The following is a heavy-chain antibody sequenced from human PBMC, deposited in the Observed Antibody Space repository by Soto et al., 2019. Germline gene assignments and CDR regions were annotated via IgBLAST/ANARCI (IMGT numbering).Heavy chain of an antibody. CDR1: GGTFSSYA. J-gene: IGHJ4*02. CDR3: ARVHHPYYYDSSGFYFDY. D-gene: IGHD3-22*01. V-gene: IGHV1-69*13. Sequence: SVKVSCKASGGTFSSYAISWVRQAPGQGLEWMGGIIPIFGTANYAQKFQGRVTITADESTSTAYMELSSLRSEDTAVYYCARVHHPYYYDSSGFYFDYWGQGTLVTVSS. CDR2: IIPIFGTA.